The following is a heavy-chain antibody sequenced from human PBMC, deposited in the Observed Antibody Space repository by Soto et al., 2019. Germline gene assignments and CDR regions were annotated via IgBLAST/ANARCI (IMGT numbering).Heavy chain of an antibody. Sequence: VGSLRLSCAASGFTFSSYWMSWVHQAPGKGLEWVANIKQDGSEKYYVDSVKGRFTISRDNAKNSLYLQMNSLRAEDTAVYYCARDLLRRLAARPGYYYYGMDVWGQGTTVTVSS. CDR2: IKQDGSEK. V-gene: IGHV3-7*03. CDR3: ARDLLRRLAARPGYYYYGMDV. CDR1: GFTFSSYW. D-gene: IGHD6-6*01. J-gene: IGHJ6*02.